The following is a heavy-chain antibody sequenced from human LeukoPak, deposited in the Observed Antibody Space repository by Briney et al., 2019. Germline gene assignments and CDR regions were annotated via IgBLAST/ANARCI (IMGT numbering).Heavy chain of an antibody. CDR1: GFTVSSNY. CDR2: IYSGGNT. CDR3: TKWPADY. V-gene: IGHV3-66*01. Sequence: GGSLRLSCAASGFTVSSNYMSWVRQAPVKGLEWVSVIYSGGNTYYADSVKGRFTISRDNSKNTLDLQMNSLRAEDTAVYYCTKWPADYWGQGTLVTVSS. D-gene: IGHD2-8*01. J-gene: IGHJ4*02.